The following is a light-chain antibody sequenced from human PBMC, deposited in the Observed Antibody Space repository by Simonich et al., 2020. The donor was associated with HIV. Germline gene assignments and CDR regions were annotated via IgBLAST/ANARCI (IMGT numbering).Light chain of an antibody. J-gene: IGKJ2*01. CDR1: QSLLHSDGKTY. V-gene: IGKV2-28*01. CDR3: MQALQTPNT. Sequence: DIVMTQTPLSLSVTPGQPASISCKSSQSLLHSDGKTYLYWYLQKPGPSPQLLIYLGSTRASGVPDRFSGSGSGTDFTLKISRVEAEDVGVYYCMQALQTPNTFGQGTKLEIK. CDR2: LGS.